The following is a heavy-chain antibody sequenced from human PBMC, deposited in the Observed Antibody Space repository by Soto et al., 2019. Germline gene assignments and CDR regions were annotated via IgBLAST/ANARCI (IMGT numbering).Heavy chain of an antibody. D-gene: IGHD2-2*01. J-gene: IGHJ6*02. V-gene: IGHV1-69*12. CDR1: GGTFSSYA. CDR2: IVPIFGTA. Sequence: QVQLVQSGAEVKKPGSSVKVSCKASGGTFSSYAISWVRQAPGQGLEWMGGIVPIFGTANHAQKFQGRVTITGDESTRSAYMELSRLGSEDTAVSCCARRVPAAVYYYGMDVWGQGTTVTVSS. CDR3: ARRVPAAVYYYGMDV.